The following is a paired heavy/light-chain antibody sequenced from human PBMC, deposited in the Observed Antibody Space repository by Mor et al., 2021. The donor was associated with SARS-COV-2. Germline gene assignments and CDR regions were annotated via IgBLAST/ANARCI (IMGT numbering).Light chain of an antibody. CDR3: MQALQTPFT. J-gene: IGKJ4*02. CDR1: QSLLHSDGYNY. Sequence: DIVMTQSPLSLPVTPGEPASISCRSSQSLLHSDGYNYLDWYLQKPGQSPQLLIYLGSNRASGVPDRFSGSGSGTDFTLKISRVEAEDVGVYYCMQALQTPFTFGGGTKVEIK. V-gene: IGKV2-28*01. CDR2: LGS.
Heavy chain of an antibody. V-gene: IGHV4-34*01. CDR1: GGSFSGYY. CDR2: INDSGNT. Sequence: QVQLQQWGAGLLKPSETLSLTCAVYGGSFSGYYWSWIRQPPGKGLEWIGEINDSGNTNYNPSLKSRVTISADTSKNQFSLNLNSVTAADTAVYYCARGGGHNWKYEIWFDPWGQGTLVTVSS. CDR3: ARGGGHNWKYEIWFDP. D-gene: IGHD1-7*01. J-gene: IGHJ5*02.